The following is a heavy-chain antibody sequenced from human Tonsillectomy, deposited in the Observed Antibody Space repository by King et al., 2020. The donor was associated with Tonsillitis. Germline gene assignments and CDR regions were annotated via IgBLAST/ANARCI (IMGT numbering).Heavy chain of an antibody. V-gene: IGHV4-31*03. CDR2: IFYSGTT. D-gene: IGHD3-10*01. Sequence: QLQESGPGLVKPSQTLSLTCTVSGGSINNGDYHWSWIRQHPGKGLEWIGYIFYSGTTYYNPSLKSRVTISVDTSDNQFSLKLSSMTAADTAMYYCARTSLWSREKVYYFDYWGQGALVTVSS. CDR1: GGSINNGDYH. CDR3: ARTSLWSREKVYYFDY. J-gene: IGHJ4*02.